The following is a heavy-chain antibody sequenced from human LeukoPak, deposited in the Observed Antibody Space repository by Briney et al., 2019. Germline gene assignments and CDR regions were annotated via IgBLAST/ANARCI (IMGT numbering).Heavy chain of an antibody. D-gene: IGHD4-17*01. V-gene: IGHV4-31*03. J-gene: IGHJ4*02. CDR1: GGSISSGGYY. CDR2: IYYSGST. CDR3: ARGGDHYGDYLLDY. Sequence: SETLSLTCTVSGGSISSGGYYWSWIRQHPGKGLEWIGYIYYSGSTYYNPSLKSRVTISVDTSKNQFSLKLSSVTAADTAVYYCARGGDHYGDYLLDYWGQGTLVTVSS.